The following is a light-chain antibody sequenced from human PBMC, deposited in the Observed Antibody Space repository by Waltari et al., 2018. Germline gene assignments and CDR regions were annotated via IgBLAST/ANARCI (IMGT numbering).Light chain of an antibody. Sequence: DIQMTQSPSWLSAYVGDRVTVTCRASQSISDYLNWYQQKPGKAPKLLIYAASSLQSGVPSRFSGSGSGTDFTLTISSLQPEDFATYYCQQSYSTPITFGQGTRLEIK. CDR2: AAS. CDR3: QQSYSTPIT. CDR1: QSISDY. V-gene: IGKV1-39*01. J-gene: IGKJ5*01.